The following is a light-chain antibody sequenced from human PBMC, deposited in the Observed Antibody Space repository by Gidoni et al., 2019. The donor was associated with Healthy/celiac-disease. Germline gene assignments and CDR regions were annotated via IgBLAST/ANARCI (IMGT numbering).Light chain of an antibody. CDR3: QQYDNLPFT. J-gene: IGKJ3*01. Sequence: DIPMTQSPSSLSASLGDRVTITCQASQDISNYLIWYQQNTGKAPTLLIYDASNLETGVPSRFSGSGAGTDFTFTISSLRPEDIATYYCQQYDNLPFTFGPGTKVDIK. CDR2: DAS. V-gene: IGKV1-33*01. CDR1: QDISNY.